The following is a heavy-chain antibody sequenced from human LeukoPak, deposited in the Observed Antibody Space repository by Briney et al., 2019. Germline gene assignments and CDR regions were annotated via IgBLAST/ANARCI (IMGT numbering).Heavy chain of an antibody. CDR1: GGSISSYY. CDR3: ARHVRLRYCSSTSCPVYYYYYMDV. V-gene: IGHV4-4*09. Sequence: PSETLSLTCTVSGGSISSYYWSWIRQPPGKGLEWIGYIYTSGSTNYNPSLKSRVTISVDTSKNQFPLKLSSVTAADTAVYYCARHVRLRYCSSTSCPVYYYYYMDVWGKGTTVTVSS. D-gene: IGHD2-2*01. CDR2: IYTSGST. J-gene: IGHJ6*03.